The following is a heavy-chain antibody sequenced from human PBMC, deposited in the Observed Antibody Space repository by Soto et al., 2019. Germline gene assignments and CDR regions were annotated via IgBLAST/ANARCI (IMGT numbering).Heavy chain of an antibody. Sequence: EVQLVESGGGLVQPGGSLRLSCAASGFTFSSYWRSWVRQAPGKGLEWVANIKQDGSEKYYVDSVKGRFTISRDNAKNSLYLQMNSLRAEDTAVYYCASSTAIDVWGQGTTVTVSS. V-gene: IGHV3-7*01. CDR2: IKQDGSEK. CDR1: GFTFSSYW. D-gene: IGHD2-15*01. CDR3: ASSTAIDV. J-gene: IGHJ6*02.